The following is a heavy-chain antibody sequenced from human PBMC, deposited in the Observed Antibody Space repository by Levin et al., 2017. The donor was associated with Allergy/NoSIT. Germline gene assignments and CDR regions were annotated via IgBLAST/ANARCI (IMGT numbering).Heavy chain of an antibody. V-gene: IGHV3-53*01. CDR1: GFTVSSNY. Sequence: SCAASGFTVSSNYMSWVRQAPGKGLEWVSVIYSGGSTYYADSVKGRFTISRDNSKNTLYLQMNSLRAEDTAVYYCARDGDLVAGNNWFDPWGQGTLVTVSS. J-gene: IGHJ5*02. CDR2: IYSGGST. CDR3: ARDGDLVAGNNWFDP. D-gene: IGHD6-19*01.